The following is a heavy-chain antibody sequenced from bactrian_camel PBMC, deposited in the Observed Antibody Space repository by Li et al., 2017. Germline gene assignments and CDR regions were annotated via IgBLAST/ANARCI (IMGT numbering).Heavy chain of an antibody. V-gene: IGHV3S10*01. Sequence: DVQLVESGGGSVQAGESLTLSCVVSGAKYQSYCISWVRQAPGDQARWVGTISSDNSPHYRDEVKGRFTLSRDNAKNTVYLHLMSLKDADTAMYHCEKGSLRGPGTQVTVS. J-gene: IGHJ4*01. CDR2: ISSDNSP. CDR1: GAKYQSYC. CDR3: EKGSL. D-gene: IGHD5*01.